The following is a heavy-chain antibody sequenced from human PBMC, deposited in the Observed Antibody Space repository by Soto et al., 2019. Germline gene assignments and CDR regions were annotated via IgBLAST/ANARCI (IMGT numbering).Heavy chain of an antibody. V-gene: IGHV1-24*01. CDR2: FDPEDGET. Sequence: ASVKVSCKVSGYTLTELSMHWVQQAPGKGLEWMGGFDPEDGETIYAQKFQGRVTMTEDTSTDTAYMELSSLRSEDTAVYYCATLSYVAGSAFDTWGQGTMVTVSS. CDR1: GYTLTELS. D-gene: IGHD6-19*01. CDR3: ATLSYVAGSAFDT. J-gene: IGHJ3*02.